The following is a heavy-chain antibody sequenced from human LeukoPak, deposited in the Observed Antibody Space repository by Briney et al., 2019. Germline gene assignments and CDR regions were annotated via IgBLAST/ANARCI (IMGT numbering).Heavy chain of an antibody. CDR3: ARAPSGSGWYPAYYYGMDV. CDR1: GGSISSYY. J-gene: IGHJ6*02. CDR2: IYTSGST. Sequence: SQTLSLTCTVSGGSISSYYWSWIRQPAGKGLEWIGRIYTSGSTNYNPSLKSRVTVSVDTSKNQFSLKLSSVTAADTAVYYCARAPSGSGWYPAYYYGMDVWGQGTTVTASS. V-gene: IGHV4-4*07. D-gene: IGHD6-19*01.